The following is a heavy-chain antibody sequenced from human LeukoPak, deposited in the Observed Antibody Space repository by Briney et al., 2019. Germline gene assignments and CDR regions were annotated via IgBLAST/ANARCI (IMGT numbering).Heavy chain of an antibody. J-gene: IGHJ4*02. CDR2: INPDSGGS. D-gene: IGHD1-14*01. CDR3: ARDMTGGIWARATSFDH. V-gene: IGHV1-2*02. Sequence: ASVKVSCKASGGTFSSYAISWVRQAPGQGPEWMGWINPDSGGSEYGQKFQGRVTFTSDTSSTTIYMEVRSLKSDDTAVYYCARDMTGGIWARATSFDHWGQGTLVTVSS. CDR1: GGTFSSYA.